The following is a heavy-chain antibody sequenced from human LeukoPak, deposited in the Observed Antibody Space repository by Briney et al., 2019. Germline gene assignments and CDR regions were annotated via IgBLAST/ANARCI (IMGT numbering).Heavy chain of an antibody. CDR3: ARSRITGTRALGY. Sequence: SETLSLTCAVYGGSLSGYYWSWIRQPPGKGLEWIGEINHSGSTNYNPSLKSRVTISVDTSKNQFSLKLSSVTAADTAVYYCARSRITGTRALGYWGQGTLVTVSS. J-gene: IGHJ4*02. V-gene: IGHV4-34*01. CDR1: GGSLSGYY. D-gene: IGHD1-7*01. CDR2: INHSGST.